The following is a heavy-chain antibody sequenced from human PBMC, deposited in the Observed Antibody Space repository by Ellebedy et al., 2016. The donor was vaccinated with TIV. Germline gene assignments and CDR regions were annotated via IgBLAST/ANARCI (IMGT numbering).Heavy chain of an antibody. Sequence: GGSLRLXCSASGFTFSSYAMHWVRQAPGKGLEYVSAISSNGGSTYYADSVKGRFTISRDNSKNTLYLQMNSLRAEDTAVYYCAKDLRQLLTKWGQGTLVTVSS. V-gene: IGHV3-64*04. D-gene: IGHD2-2*01. CDR3: AKDLRQLLTK. CDR2: ISSNGGST. J-gene: IGHJ4*02. CDR1: GFTFSSYA.